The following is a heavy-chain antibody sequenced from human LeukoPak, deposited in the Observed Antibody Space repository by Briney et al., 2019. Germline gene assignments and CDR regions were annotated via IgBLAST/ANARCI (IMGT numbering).Heavy chain of an antibody. J-gene: IGHJ4*02. CDR2: ISGSAGST. V-gene: IGHV3-23*01. CDR3: AKDFSSGYYITTFDY. D-gene: IGHD3-22*01. Sequence: GGSLRLSCAASGFTFSTYAMSWVRQAPGKGLEWVSTISGSAGSTYYADSVKGRFTISRDNSKNTLYLQMNSLRAEDTAVYSCAKDFSSGYYITTFDYWGQGTLVTVSS. CDR1: GFTFSTYA.